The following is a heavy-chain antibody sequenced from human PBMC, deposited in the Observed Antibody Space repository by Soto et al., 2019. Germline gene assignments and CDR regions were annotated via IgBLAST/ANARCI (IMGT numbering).Heavy chain of an antibody. CDR2: IYYSGTT. J-gene: IGHJ6*02. CDR3: ARGHYYYGMDV. V-gene: IGHV4-30-2*01. Sequence: SETLSLTCTVSNGSVSSGTYSWSWVRQPPGKGLEWIGYIYYSGTTYYTPSLKSRLTMSMDRANDHFSLNLTSVTAADTAVYFCARGHYYYGMDVWGQGITVTVS. CDR1: NGSVSSGTYS.